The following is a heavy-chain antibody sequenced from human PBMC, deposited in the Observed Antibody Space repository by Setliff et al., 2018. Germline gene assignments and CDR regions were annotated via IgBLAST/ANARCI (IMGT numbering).Heavy chain of an antibody. V-gene: IGHV3-30*02. CDR2: TRLDGNRK. CDR1: GFTFNMYG. CDR3: AKDAYDSSGYYGFWFDP. D-gene: IGHD3-22*01. J-gene: IGHJ5*01. Sequence: PGGSLRLSCAASGFTFNMYGMHWVRQAPGKGLEWVAFTRLDGNRKYYADSVKGRFTISRDNSKNTLYLQMSSLRAEDSAIYYCAKDAYDSSGYYGFWFDPWGQGTMVTVSS.